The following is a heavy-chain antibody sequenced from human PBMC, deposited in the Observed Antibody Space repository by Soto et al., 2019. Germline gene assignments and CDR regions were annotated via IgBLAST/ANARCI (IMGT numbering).Heavy chain of an antibody. J-gene: IGHJ6*03. CDR2: IKQDGSEK. D-gene: IGHD2-15*01. V-gene: IGHV3-7*01. CDR3: ARGGGVVVAATRNYYMDV. Sequence: EVQLVESGGGLVQPGGSLRLSCAASGFTFSSYWMSWVRPAPGKGLEWVANIKQDGSEKYYVDSVKGRFTISRDNAKNSLYLQMNSLRAEDTAVYYCARGGGVVVAATRNYYMDVWGKGTTVTVSS. CDR1: GFTFSSYW.